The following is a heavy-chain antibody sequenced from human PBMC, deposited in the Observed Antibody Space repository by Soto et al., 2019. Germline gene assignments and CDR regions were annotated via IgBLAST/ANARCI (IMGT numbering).Heavy chain of an antibody. J-gene: IGHJ3*01. CDR3: ARTSHYDSSGYYDAFDV. D-gene: IGHD3-22*01. V-gene: IGHV5-51*01. CDR2: IYPGDSDI. CDR1: GYSFTNYW. Sequence: GESLKISCKGSGYSFTNYWIGWVRQMPGKGLEWMGIIYPGDSDIRFSPSFQGQVTISADKSINTAYLQWSSLMASDTTMYYCARTSHYDSSGYYDAFDVWGQGTMVTVSS.